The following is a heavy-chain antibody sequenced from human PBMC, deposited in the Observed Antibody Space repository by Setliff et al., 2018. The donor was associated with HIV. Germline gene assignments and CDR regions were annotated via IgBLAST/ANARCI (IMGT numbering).Heavy chain of an antibody. CDR1: GWSISSGFF. J-gene: IGHJ3*02. V-gene: IGHV4-38-2*02. CDR3: ASAGAWQRNALDI. D-gene: IGHD5-12*01. Sequence: KTSETLSLTCTVSGWSISSGFFLGWIRQPPGKGLEFIGSIYHTGSTNYSPSLRSRVTISVDTSRNQFSLDLTSVTAADTAVYYCASAGAWQRNALDIWGQGTMVTVSS. CDR2: IYHTGST.